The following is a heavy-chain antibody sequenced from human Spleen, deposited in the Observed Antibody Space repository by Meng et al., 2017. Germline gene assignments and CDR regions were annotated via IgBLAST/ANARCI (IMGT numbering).Heavy chain of an antibody. CDR2: IYYSGST. J-gene: IGHJ6*02. D-gene: IGHD3-16*01. CDR3: ARVGFYVSYYYYGMDV. V-gene: IGHV4-39*07. Sequence: GSLRLSCIVSGGSISSSGYYWGWIRQPPGKGLEWIGSIYYSGSTYYNPSLKSRVTISVDTSKNQFSLKLSSVTAADTAVYYCARVGFYVSYYYYGMDVWGQGTTVTVSS. CDR1: GGSISSSGYY.